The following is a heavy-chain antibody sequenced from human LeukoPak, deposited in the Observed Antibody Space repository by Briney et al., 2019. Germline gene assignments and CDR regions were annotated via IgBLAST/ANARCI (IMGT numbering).Heavy chain of an antibody. CDR2: ISTDGNNT. CDR1: GFTFSAYW. Sequence: GGSLRLSCAASGFTFSAYWMHWVRQVPGKGLAWVSRISTDGNNTNYADSVKGRFTISRDNAKNTLYLQMNSLRAEDTAVYYCVREYTSSSGRSFDYWGQGTLVTVSS. J-gene: IGHJ4*02. D-gene: IGHD6-6*01. V-gene: IGHV3-74*01. CDR3: VREYTSSSGRSFDY.